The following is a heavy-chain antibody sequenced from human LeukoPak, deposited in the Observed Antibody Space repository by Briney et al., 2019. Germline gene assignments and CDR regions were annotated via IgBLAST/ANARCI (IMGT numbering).Heavy chain of an antibody. CDR2: INQDGREK. V-gene: IGHV3-7*01. Sequence: GGSLRLSCAASEFTFSTYWKSRVRQAPGKGLEWVANINQDGREKYYIDSVKGRFTISRDNAKNSLYLQMNSLRAEDTAVYYCASHYGSGSYYNPTRFFDYWGQGTLVTVSS. J-gene: IGHJ4*02. CDR1: EFTFSTYW. CDR3: ASHYGSGSYYNPTRFFDY. D-gene: IGHD3-10*01.